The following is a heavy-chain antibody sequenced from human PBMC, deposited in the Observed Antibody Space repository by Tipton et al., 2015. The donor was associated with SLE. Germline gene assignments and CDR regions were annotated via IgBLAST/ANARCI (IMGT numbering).Heavy chain of an antibody. Sequence: TLSLTCTVSGGSISSSSYYWGWIRQPPGKGLEWIGSIYYSGSTYYNPSLKSRVTISVDTSKNQFSLKLSSVTAADTAVYYCARDPHSSGWSFDYWGQGTLVTVSS. J-gene: IGHJ4*02. D-gene: IGHD6-19*01. V-gene: IGHV4-39*07. CDR3: ARDPHSSGWSFDY. CDR2: IYYSGST. CDR1: GGSISSSSYY.